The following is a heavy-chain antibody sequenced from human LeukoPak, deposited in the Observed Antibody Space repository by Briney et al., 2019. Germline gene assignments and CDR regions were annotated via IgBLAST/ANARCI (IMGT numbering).Heavy chain of an antibody. Sequence: GGSLRLSCAASGFTFSSYSMNWVRQAPGKGLEWVSSISSSSYIYYADSVKGRFTISRDNAKNSLYLQMNSLRAEDTAVYYCARDSRYYYGSGSYYTYHDYWGQGTLVTVSS. CDR2: ISSSSYI. CDR3: ARDSRYYYGSGSYYTYHDY. CDR1: GFTFSSYS. D-gene: IGHD3-10*01. V-gene: IGHV3-21*01. J-gene: IGHJ4*02.